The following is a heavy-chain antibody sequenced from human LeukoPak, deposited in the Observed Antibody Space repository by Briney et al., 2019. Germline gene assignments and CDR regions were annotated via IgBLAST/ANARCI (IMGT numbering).Heavy chain of an antibody. CDR3: ARGWGCSYGYLFNY. CDR1: GGSFSGYY. V-gene: IGHV4-34*01. J-gene: IGHJ4*02. D-gene: IGHD5-18*01. CDR2: INHSGST. Sequence: SETLSLTCAVYGGSFSGYYWSWIRQPPGKGLEWIGEINHSGSTNYNPSLKSRVTISVDTSKNQFSLKLSSVTAADTAVYYCARGWGCSYGYLFNYWGQGTLVTVSS.